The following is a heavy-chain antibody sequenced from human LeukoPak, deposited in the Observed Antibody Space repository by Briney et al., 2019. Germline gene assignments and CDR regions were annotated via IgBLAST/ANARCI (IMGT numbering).Heavy chain of an antibody. V-gene: IGHV1-2*02. CDR3: ARDCGGDGYNYFSY. Sequence: ASVKVSCKASGYTFTGYYMHWVRQAPGQGLEWMGWINPNSGGTNYAQKFQGRVTMTRDTSISTAYMELSRLRSDDTAVYYCARDCGGDGYNYFSYWGQGTLVTVSS. CDR1: GYTFTGYY. D-gene: IGHD5-24*01. CDR2: INPNSGGT. J-gene: IGHJ4*02.